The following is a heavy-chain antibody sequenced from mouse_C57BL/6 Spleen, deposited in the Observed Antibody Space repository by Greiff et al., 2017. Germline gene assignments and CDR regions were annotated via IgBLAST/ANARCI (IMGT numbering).Heavy chain of an antibody. J-gene: IGHJ3*01. CDR3: ARHEERWYDYGGTWFAY. Sequence: QVQLKESGAELVKPGASVKLSCKASGYTFTAYTIHWVKQRSGQGLEWIGWFYPGSGSIKYNEQFKDKATLTAAKSSSTGYMELSRLASEDSAVYVCARHEERWYDYGGTWFAYWGQGTLVTVSA. CDR1: GYTFTAYT. V-gene: IGHV1-62-2*01. CDR2: FYPGSGSI. D-gene: IGHD2-4*01.